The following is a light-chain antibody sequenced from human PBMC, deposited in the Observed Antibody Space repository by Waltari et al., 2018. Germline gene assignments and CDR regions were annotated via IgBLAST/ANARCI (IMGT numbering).Light chain of an antibody. V-gene: IGKV1-27*01. CDR3: QQYNSASLT. Sequence: DIQMTQSPSSLSASVGDRVTISCRTSQGIGNTLAWYQQKSGKVPKLLIFAASTLQSGVPSRFSGSGSGTDFTLTISSLQPEDVATYYCQQYNSASLTFGGGTKVDIK. CDR2: AAS. CDR1: QGIGNT. J-gene: IGKJ4*01.